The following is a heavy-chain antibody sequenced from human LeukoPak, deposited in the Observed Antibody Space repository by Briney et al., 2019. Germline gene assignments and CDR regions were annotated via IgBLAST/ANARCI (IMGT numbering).Heavy chain of an antibody. J-gene: IGHJ5*02. Sequence: ASVKVSCKASGYTFTSYGISWVRHAPGQGLEWMGWISAYNGNTNYAQKLQGRVTMTTDTSTSTAYMELRSLRSDDTAVYYCARFRSGYCSGGSCSGWFDPWGQGTLVTVSS. CDR1: GYTFTSYG. V-gene: IGHV1-18*01. D-gene: IGHD2-15*01. CDR3: ARFRSGYCSGGSCSGWFDP. CDR2: ISAYNGNT.